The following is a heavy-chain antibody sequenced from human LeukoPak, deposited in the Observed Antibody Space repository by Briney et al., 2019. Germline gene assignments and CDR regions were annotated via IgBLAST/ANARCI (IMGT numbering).Heavy chain of an antibody. CDR2: IYTSGST. CDR3: ARTKHYYDSSGYYYGGFDY. V-gene: IGHV4-4*09. CDR1: GGSISSYY. Sequence: SEALSLTCTVSGGSISSYYWSWIRQPPGKGLELIGYIYTSGSTNYNPSLKSRVTISVDTSKNQFSLKLSSVTAADTAVYYCARTKHYYDSSGYYYGGFDYWGQGTLVTVSS. D-gene: IGHD3-22*01. J-gene: IGHJ4*02.